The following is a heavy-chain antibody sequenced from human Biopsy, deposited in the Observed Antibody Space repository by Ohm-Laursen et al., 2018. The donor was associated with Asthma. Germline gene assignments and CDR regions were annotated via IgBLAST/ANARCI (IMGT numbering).Heavy chain of an antibody. CDR2: THYSGTT. CDR3: ARGVDRVTGLLDHFDS. J-gene: IGHJ4*02. V-gene: IGHV4-59*01. D-gene: IGHD2-21*02. Sequence: TLSLTCSVSGGSIGIYYWGWIRQPPGKGREYIGYTHYSGTTNTDPSLTGRVTMSVDTSKNQFSLKVTSVTAADTAVYYCARGVDRVTGLLDHFDSWGQGTLVTVSS. CDR1: GGSIGIYY.